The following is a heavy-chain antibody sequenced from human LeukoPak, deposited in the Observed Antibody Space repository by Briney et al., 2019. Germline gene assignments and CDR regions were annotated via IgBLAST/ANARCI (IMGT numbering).Heavy chain of an antibody. V-gene: IGHV3-48*03. J-gene: IGHJ4*02. CDR2: ISSSGSTI. CDR3: ARVRVLWFGEIDY. Sequence: PGGSLRLSCAASGFTFSSYEMNWVRQAPGKGLEWVSYISSSGSTIYYADSVKGRFTISRDNAKNSLYLQMYSLRAEDTAVYYCARVRVLWFGEIDYWGQGTLVTVSS. D-gene: IGHD3-10*01. CDR1: GFTFSSYE.